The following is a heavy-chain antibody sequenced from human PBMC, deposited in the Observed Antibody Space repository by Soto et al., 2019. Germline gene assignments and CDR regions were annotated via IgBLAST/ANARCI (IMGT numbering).Heavy chain of an antibody. V-gene: IGHV3-30*04. J-gene: IGHJ6*02. D-gene: IGHD2-15*01. Sequence: QVQLVESGGGVVQPGRSLRLSCAASGFTFSNYAMHWVRQAPGKGLECVAVISYNGGNRFYRDYVKGRFTISRDNSKNNVTPEIDSLRYEDAAVYYCARGDREDTAVVIGVRPGEYGVDVWGQGTTVTVSS. CDR3: ARGDREDTAVVIGVRPGEYGVDV. CDR1: GFTFSNYA. CDR2: ISYNGGNR.